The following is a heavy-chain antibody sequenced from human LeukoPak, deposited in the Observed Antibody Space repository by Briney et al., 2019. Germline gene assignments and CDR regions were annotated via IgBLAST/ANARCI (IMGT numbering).Heavy chain of an antibody. D-gene: IGHD3-22*01. J-gene: IGHJ6*02. CDR2: ISWNSGSI. CDR1: GFTFDDYA. CDR3: ARVLNNPMDYYYDSSGYKPYYGMDV. Sequence: PGRSLRLSCAASGFTFDDYAMHWVRQAPGKGLEWVSGISWNSGSIGYADSVKGRFTISRDNAKNSLYLQMNSLRAEDTAVYYCARVLNNPMDYYYDSSGYKPYYGMDVWGQGTTVTVSS. V-gene: IGHV3-9*01.